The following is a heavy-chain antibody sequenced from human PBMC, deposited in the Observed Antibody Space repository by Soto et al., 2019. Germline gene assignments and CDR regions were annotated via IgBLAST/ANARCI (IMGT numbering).Heavy chain of an antibody. D-gene: IGHD2-15*01. V-gene: IGHV4-31*02. Sequence: SETLSLTCTVSGGSISSGGYYWSWIRQHPGKGLEWIGYIYHSGTTYYNPSLKSRVTISVDTSKNQFSLKLTSVTAADTAVYYCASALYCSGGSCSFDPWGQGTLVTVSS. CDR2: IYHSGTT. CDR3: ASALYCSGGSCSFDP. CDR1: GGSISSGGYY. J-gene: IGHJ5*02.